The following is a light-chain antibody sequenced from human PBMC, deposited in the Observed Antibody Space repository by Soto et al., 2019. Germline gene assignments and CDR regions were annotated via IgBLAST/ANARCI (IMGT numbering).Light chain of an antibody. CDR3: QHYNNWT. V-gene: IGKV3-15*01. J-gene: IGKJ1*01. CDR2: GAS. CDR1: KRVNSN. Sequence: EIVMTQSPATLSVSPGEIATLSCRASKRVNSNVAWYQQKPGQAPRLVIYGASTRATGIPARFSGSGSETEFTITISSLQSADFAVYYCQHYNNWTFGQGTKVEIK.